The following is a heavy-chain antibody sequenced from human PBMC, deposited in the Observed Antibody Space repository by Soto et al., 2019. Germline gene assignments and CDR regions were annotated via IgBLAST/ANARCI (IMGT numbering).Heavy chain of an antibody. Sequence: GGSLRLSCAASGFSFSSLAMSWVRQAPGKGLEWVSSISGRGVDTLYADSVKGRFTISRDNSRNTLYLQVNSLRAEDTAVYCCAKDQTDVTPFDYWGPGTLLTVSS. J-gene: IGHJ4*02. CDR1: GFSFSSLA. CDR3: AKDQTDVTPFDY. D-gene: IGHD2-21*02. CDR2: ISGRGVDT. V-gene: IGHV3-23*01.